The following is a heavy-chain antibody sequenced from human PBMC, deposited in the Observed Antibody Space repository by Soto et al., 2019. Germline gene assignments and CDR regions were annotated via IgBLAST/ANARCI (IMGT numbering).Heavy chain of an antibody. V-gene: IGHV3-53*01. CDR2: IYSGGST. D-gene: IGHD3-22*01. J-gene: IGHJ1*01. CDR1: GFTVSSNY. Sequence: EVQLVESGGGLIQPGGSLGLPCAASGFTVSSNYMSWVRQAPGKGLEWVSVIYSGGSTYYADSVKGRFTISRDNSKNTLYLQMNSLRAEDTAVYYCARDRVESGYPEYFQHWGQGTLVTVSS. CDR3: ARDRVESGYPEYFQH.